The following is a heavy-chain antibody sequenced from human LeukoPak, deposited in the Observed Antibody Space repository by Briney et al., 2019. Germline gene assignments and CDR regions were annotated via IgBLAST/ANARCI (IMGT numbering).Heavy chain of an antibody. V-gene: IGHV4-39*07. CDR3: ARGRGETMVRGLPRD. CDR1: GGSIGSGDYY. CDR2: IYYSGNT. J-gene: IGHJ4*02. Sequence: SQTLSLTCTVSGGSIGSGDYYWSWIRQPPGKGLEWIGSIYYSGNTYYSPSLESRVTISIDRSKNQFSLKLSSLTAADTAVYYCARGRGETMVRGLPRDWGQGTLVTVSS. D-gene: IGHD3-10*01.